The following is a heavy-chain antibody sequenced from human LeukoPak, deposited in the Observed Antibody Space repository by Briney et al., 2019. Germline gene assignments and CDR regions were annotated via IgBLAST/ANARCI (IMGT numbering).Heavy chain of an antibody. J-gene: IGHJ4*02. CDR1: GFTLSSYA. CDR2: ISGSGGST. Sequence: GGSLRLSCAASGFTLSSYAMSWVRQAPGKGLEWVSAISGSGGSTYYADSVKGRFTISRDNSKNTLYLQMNSLRAEDTAVYYCARGGNWNYFDYWGQGTLVTVSS. D-gene: IGHD1-20*01. V-gene: IGHV3-23*01. CDR3: ARGGNWNYFDY.